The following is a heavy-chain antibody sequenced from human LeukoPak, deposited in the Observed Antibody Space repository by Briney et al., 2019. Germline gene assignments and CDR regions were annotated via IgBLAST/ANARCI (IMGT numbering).Heavy chain of an antibody. Sequence: GGSLRLSCAASGFTFSSYAMNWVRQAPGKGLEWDSAISGSGGSTYYADSVKGRFTISRDNSKNTLYLQMNSLRAEDTAIYYCAKAMTGSTYYFDSWGQGTLVTVSS. J-gene: IGHJ4*02. CDR2: ISGSGGST. CDR1: GFTFSSYA. V-gene: IGHV3-23*01. CDR3: AKAMTGSTYYFDS. D-gene: IGHD3-9*01.